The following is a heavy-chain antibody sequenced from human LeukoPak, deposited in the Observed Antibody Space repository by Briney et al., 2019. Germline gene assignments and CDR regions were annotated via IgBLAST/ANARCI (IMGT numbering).Heavy chain of an antibody. CDR1: GGSISSYY. CDR3: ARVAGYVMEDYFDY. J-gene: IGHJ4*02. D-gene: IGHD2-8*02. CDR2: IHYSGST. V-gene: IGHV4-59*01. Sequence: SETLSLTCTVSGGSISSYYWSWIRQPPGKGLEWIGYIHYSGSTNYNPSLKSRVTISVDTSKNQFSLRLSSVTAADTAVYYCARVAGYVMEDYFDYWGQGTLVTVSS.